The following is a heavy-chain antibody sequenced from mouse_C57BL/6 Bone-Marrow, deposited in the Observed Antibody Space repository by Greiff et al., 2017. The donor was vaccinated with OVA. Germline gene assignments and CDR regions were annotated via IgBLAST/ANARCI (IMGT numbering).Heavy chain of an antibody. CDR3: ARHYYGSSYY. Sequence: DVMLVESGGDLVKPGGSLKLSCAASGFTFSSYGMSWVRQTPDNRLEWVATISRGGSYTSYPDSVKGRFTISRDNAKNTLYLQMSSLKSEDTAMYYCARHYYGSSYYWGQGTTLTVSS. D-gene: IGHD1-1*01. J-gene: IGHJ2*01. CDR1: GFTFSSYG. V-gene: IGHV5-6*02. CDR2: ISRGGSYT.